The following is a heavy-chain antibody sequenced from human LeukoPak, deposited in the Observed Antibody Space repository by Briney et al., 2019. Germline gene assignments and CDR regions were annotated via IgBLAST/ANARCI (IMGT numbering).Heavy chain of an antibody. Sequence: PSETLPLTCTVSGDSLSSHYWTWIRQPPGKGLEWIGYIFGSGSTHYDPSLRSRVTISEDTSKNQFSLKLTSVTAADTAMYYCARNVGWYSHDSWGQGTLVTVSS. D-gene: IGHD6-19*01. V-gene: IGHV4-4*09. CDR2: IFGSGST. CDR1: GDSLSSHY. CDR3: ARNVGWYSHDS. J-gene: IGHJ4*02.